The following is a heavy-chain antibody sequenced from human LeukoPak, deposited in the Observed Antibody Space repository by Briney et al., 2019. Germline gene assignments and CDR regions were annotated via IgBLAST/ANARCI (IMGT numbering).Heavy chain of an antibody. Sequence: SVKVSCKASGGTFSSYAISWVRQAPGQGLEWMGGIIPIFGTANYAQKFQGRVTITTDESTSTAYMELSSLRSEDTAVYYCARSERDCTNGVCPSTEYYYYYYCMDVWGKGTTVTVSS. J-gene: IGHJ6*03. V-gene: IGHV1-69*05. CDR3: ARSERDCTNGVCPSTEYYYYYYCMDV. D-gene: IGHD2-8*01. CDR1: GGTFSSYA. CDR2: IIPIFGTA.